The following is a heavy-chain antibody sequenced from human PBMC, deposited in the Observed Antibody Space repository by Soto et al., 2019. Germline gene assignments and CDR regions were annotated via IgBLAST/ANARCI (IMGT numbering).Heavy chain of an antibody. CDR3: AKDYSSGWDPWFDP. Sequence: LRLSCAASGFTFSNYAMNWVRQAPGEGLEWVSAISGSGGSTYYADSVKGRFTISRDNSKNTLFLQVNSLRAEDTAVYYCAKDYSSGWDPWFDPWGQGTLVTVSS. D-gene: IGHD6-19*01. J-gene: IGHJ5*02. CDR2: ISGSGGST. CDR1: GFTFSNYA. V-gene: IGHV3-23*01.